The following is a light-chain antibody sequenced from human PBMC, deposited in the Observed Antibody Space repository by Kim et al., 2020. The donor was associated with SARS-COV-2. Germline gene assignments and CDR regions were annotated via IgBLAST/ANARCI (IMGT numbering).Light chain of an antibody. CDR1: KLGDKY. CDR3: QTWDSSTAV. V-gene: IGLV3-1*01. CDR2: QNT. Sequence: SVSPGHTASIPCSGDKLGDKYACWYQQKPGQSPVLVIYQNTKRPSGIPERFSGSNSGNTATRTISGTQAMDEADYYCQTWDSSTAVFGTGTKVTVL. J-gene: IGLJ1*01.